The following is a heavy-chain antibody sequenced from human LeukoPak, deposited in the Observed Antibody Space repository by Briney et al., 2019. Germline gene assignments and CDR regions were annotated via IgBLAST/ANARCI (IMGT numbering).Heavy chain of an antibody. CDR2: ISHDGTYT. D-gene: IGHD6-19*01. CDR1: GFTFSSYA. Sequence: GGSLRLSCAASGFTFSSYAMHWVRQAPGKGLEWVALISHDGTYTYYADSVKGQSTISRDNSKDTLFLHMDSLRVEDTAVYYCARDRSSGTFYFDFWGQGTLVTVSS. J-gene: IGHJ4*02. V-gene: IGHV3-30-3*01. CDR3: ARDRSSGTFYFDF.